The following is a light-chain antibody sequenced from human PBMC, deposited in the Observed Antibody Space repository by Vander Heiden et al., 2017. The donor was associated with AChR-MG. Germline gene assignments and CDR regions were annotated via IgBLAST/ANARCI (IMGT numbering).Light chain of an antibody. CDR3: QQRA. CDR2: GAS. CDR1: QSVSSAF. Sequence: EIVVTQSPGTLSLSPGERATLSCRANQSVSSAFVAGYQQKPGQAPRLLIYGASSRATGINDRFSGSGSGADFTLTISRLEPQDFGVDDCQQRAFGQGTKLEIK. V-gene: IGKV3-20*01. J-gene: IGKJ2*01.